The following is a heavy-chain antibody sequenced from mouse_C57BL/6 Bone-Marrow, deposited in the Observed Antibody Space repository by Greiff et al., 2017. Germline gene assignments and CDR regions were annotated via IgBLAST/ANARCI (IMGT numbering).Heavy chain of an antibody. CDR3: ARQGIYYDYDDTFDY. V-gene: IGHV5-6*01. Sequence: EVKLMESGGDLVKPGGSLKLSCAASGFTFSSYGMSWVRQTPDKRLEWVATISSGGSYTYYPDSVKGRFTISRDNAKNTLYLQMSSLKSEDTAMYYCARQGIYYDYDDTFDYWGQGTTLTGSS. CDR2: ISSGGSYT. CDR1: GFTFSSYG. J-gene: IGHJ2*01. D-gene: IGHD2-4*01.